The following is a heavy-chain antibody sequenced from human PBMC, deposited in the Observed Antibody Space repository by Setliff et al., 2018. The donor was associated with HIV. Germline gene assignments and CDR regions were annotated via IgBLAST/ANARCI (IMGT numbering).Heavy chain of an antibody. CDR2: ISSSSTAI. V-gene: IGHV3-48*03. CDR3: ARMIFYRHNYYYCDY. CDR1: GFTFGDYA. Sequence: GGSLRLSCTASGFTFGDYAMSWVRQAPGKGLEWVSYISSSSTAIYYADSLKGRFTISRDNAETSVYLQMNRLRGDDTAVYSCARMIFYRHNYYYCDYWGRGTLVTVSS. D-gene: IGHD3-3*01. J-gene: IGHJ4*02.